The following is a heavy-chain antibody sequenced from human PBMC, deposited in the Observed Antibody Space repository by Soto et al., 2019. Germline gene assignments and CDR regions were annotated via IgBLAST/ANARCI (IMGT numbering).Heavy chain of an antibody. Sequence: SETLSLTCTVSGGSVSSGAYYWSWIRQPPGKGPEWIGHIYYDGNTKYNPSLKSRVTVSIDMSKNQFSLKLSSLTAADTAVYYCARDFGSGYDFDFWGQGTLVTVSS. CDR3: ARDFGSGYDFDF. CDR1: GGSVSSGAYY. V-gene: IGHV4-61*08. D-gene: IGHD3-3*01. CDR2: IYYDGNT. J-gene: IGHJ4*02.